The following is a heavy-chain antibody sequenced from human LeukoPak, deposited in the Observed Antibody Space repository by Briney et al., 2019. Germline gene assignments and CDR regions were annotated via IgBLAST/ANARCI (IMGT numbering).Heavy chain of an antibody. D-gene: IGHD3/OR15-3a*01. V-gene: IGHV1-69*05. Sequence: SVKVSCKAYGGTFSSYAISWVRQAPGQGLEWMGRIIPIFVTANYAQKCQGRVTITTDESTRTAYMELSSLRSEDTAVYYCARGSWTNWFDPCGEGTLVTVSS. CDR3: ARGSWTNWFDP. J-gene: IGHJ5*02. CDR1: GGTFSSYA. CDR2: IIPIFVTA.